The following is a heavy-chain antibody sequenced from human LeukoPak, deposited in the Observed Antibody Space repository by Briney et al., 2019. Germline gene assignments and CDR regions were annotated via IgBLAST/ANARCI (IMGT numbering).Heavy chain of an antibody. D-gene: IGHD2-15*01. CDR2: IYSGGST. J-gene: IGHJ4*02. CDR3: ARDLRYCSGGSCYY. CDR1: GFTVSSNY. Sequence: GGPLRLSCAASGFTVSSNYMSCVRQAPRKRLERASVIYSGGSTYYADSVKGRFTISRDNSKNTLHLQMNSLRAEDTAVYYCARDLRYCSGGSCYYWGQGTLVTVSS. V-gene: IGHV3-66*01.